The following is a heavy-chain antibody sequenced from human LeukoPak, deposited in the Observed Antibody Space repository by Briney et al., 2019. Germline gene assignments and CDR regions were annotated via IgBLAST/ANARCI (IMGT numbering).Heavy chain of an antibody. J-gene: IGHJ4*02. Sequence: GGSLRLSCAASEFTFDTYAMTWVRQAPGKGLEWVSSISSGGTYIYYAESLRGRSTISRDNTKNFLYLQLSTLRVEDTAVYYCARDRPTGRSRGVVVQWGQGTLVTVSS. V-gene: IGHV3-21*01. CDR1: EFTFDTYA. CDR3: ARDRPTGRSRGVVVQ. CDR2: ISSGGTYI. D-gene: IGHD2-15*01.